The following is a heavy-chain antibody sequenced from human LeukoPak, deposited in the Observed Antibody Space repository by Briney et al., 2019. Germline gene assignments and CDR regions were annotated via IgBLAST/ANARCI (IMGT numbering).Heavy chain of an antibody. CDR1: GFTFNTYT. D-gene: IGHD2/OR15-2a*01. J-gene: IGHJ4*02. Sequence: GGSLRLSCAASGFTFNTYTMNWVRQAPGKGLEWVSSLSSASSIIYYADSVKGRFTISRDNAKNSLYLQMNSLRDEDTAVYYCARGKGPLISLDYWGQGTLVTVSS. CDR2: LSSASSII. V-gene: IGHV3-48*02. CDR3: ARGKGPLISLDY.